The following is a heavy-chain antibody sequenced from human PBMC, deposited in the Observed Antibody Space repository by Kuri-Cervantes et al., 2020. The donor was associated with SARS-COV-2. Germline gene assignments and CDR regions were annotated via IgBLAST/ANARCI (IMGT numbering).Heavy chain of an antibody. V-gene: IGHV1-46*01. CDR1: GYTFTSYY. CDR2: INPSGGST. CDR3: AKGLYSSSWYGQIYYYYYMDV. D-gene: IGHD6-13*01. J-gene: IGHJ6*03. Sequence: ASVKVSCKASGYTFTSYYMHWVRQAPGQGLEWMGIINPSGGSTSYAQKFQGRVTMTRDTSTSTVYMELSSLRSEDTAVYYCAKGLYSSSWYGQIYYYYYMDVWGKGTTVTVSS.